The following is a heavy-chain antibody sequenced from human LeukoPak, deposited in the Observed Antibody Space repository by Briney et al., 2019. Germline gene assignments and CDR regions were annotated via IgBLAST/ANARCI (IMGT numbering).Heavy chain of an antibody. CDR2: IYPGDSDT. V-gene: IGHV5-51*01. J-gene: IGHJ4*02. Sequence: GESLQISCKGSGYSFTSYWIGWVRQMPGKGLEWMGIIYPGDSDTRYSPSFQGQVTISADKSISTAYLQWSSLKASDTAMYYCAREGKYGSGSYSPFDYWGQGTLVTVSS. CDR3: AREGKYGSGSYSPFDY. D-gene: IGHD3-10*01. CDR1: GYSFTSYW.